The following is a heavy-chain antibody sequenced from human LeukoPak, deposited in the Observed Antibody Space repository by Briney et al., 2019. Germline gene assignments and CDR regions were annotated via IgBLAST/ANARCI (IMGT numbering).Heavy chain of an antibody. CDR3: ARERTGIADN. CDR2: IYYSGST. D-gene: IGHD6-13*01. Sequence: PSETLSLTCTVSGGCISSYYWSWIRQPPGKGLEWIGYIYYSGSTNYNPSLKSRVTISVDTSNNQFSLKLSSVTAADTAVYYCARERTGIADNWGQGTLVTVSS. J-gene: IGHJ4*02. CDR1: GGCISSYY. V-gene: IGHV4-59*01.